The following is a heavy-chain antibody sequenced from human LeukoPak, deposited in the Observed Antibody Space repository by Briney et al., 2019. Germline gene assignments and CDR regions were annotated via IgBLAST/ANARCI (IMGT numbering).Heavy chain of an antibody. CDR1: GFAFGSSW. J-gene: IGHJ4*02. CDR3: ARDPGWGANDY. D-gene: IGHD6-19*01. Sequence: GGSLRLSCAASGFAFGSSWMGWVRQAPGKGLEWVTIINQDGGTIYYVDSVKGRFTVSRDNTKNSLCLQMSSLRAEDTAVYYCARDPGWGANDYWGQGTLVTVSS. V-gene: IGHV3-7*01. CDR2: INQDGGTI.